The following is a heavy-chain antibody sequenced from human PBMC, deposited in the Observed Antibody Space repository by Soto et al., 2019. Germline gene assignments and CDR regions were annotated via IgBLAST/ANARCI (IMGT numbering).Heavy chain of an antibody. CDR1: GDSVSSNSAA. D-gene: IGHD6-13*01. CDR3: ARVRRGSNNWYFYFDY. V-gene: IGHV6-1*01. Sequence: PSQTLSLTCVISGDSVSSNSAAWNCIRQSPSRGLEWLGRTFYRSKWYNDYAVSVESRITINPDTSKNQFSLQLNSVTPEDTAVYYCARVRRGSNNWYFYFDYWGQGTLVTVSS. CDR2: TFYRSKWYN. J-gene: IGHJ4*02.